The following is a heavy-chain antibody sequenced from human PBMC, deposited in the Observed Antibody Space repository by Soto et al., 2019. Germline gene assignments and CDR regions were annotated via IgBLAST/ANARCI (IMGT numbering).Heavy chain of an antibody. J-gene: IGHJ3*02. CDR3: ARAERWLLGTMAFGI. V-gene: IGHV1-3*01. Sequence: ASVKVSCKASGYTFTSYAMHWVRQAPGQRLEWMGWINAGNGNTKYSQKFQGRVTITRDTSASTAYMELSSLRSEDTAVYYCARAERWLLGTMAFGIWGQGTMVTVSS. D-gene: IGHD1-26*01. CDR2: INAGNGNT. CDR1: GYTFTSYA.